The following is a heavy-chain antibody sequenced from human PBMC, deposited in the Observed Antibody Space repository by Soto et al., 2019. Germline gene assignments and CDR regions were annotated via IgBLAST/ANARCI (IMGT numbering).Heavy chain of an antibody. CDR3: AKDKPGTTSFDD. D-gene: IGHD1-1*01. V-gene: IGHV3-23*01. CDR1: AFTISRYA. J-gene: IGHJ4*02. CDR2: ISDSGDTT. Sequence: EVQLLESGGGLVQPGGSLRLSCEASAFTISRYAMSWVRQAPGKGLEWVSAISDSGDTTHYADSVKGRFTISRDTSKSMLYLQMNTPRAEDTTVYYCAKDKPGTTSFDDWGQGTLVIVSS.